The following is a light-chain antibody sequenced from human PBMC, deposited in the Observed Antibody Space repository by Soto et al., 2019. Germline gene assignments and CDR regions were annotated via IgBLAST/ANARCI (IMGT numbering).Light chain of an antibody. CDR3: QQYNNWPMYT. V-gene: IGKV3-11*01. CDR1: ESVDFH. J-gene: IGKJ2*01. CDR2: DAS. Sequence: VLTQSPATLSLSPGKRATLSCRASESVDFHLAWYQQKPGQAPRLLIYDASVRATGTPARFSGSGSGTAFTLTISSLEPEDFALYYCQQYNNWPMYTFGQGTKLEIK.